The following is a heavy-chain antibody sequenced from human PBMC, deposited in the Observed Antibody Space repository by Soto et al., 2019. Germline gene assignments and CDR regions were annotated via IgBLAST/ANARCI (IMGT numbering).Heavy chain of an antibody. J-gene: IGHJ4*02. V-gene: IGHV3-74*01. CDR3: VRDSHVDY. CDR1: GFTFSNYW. Sequence: EVQLVESGGGLVQPGGSLRLSCAGSGFTFSNYWMHWVRQAPGKGLEWVSRIDHDGATDYADSVRGRFTISRDNAENTLYLQMNSLRPDDTAVYYCVRDSHVDYWGQGTLVTVSS. CDR2: IDHDGAT.